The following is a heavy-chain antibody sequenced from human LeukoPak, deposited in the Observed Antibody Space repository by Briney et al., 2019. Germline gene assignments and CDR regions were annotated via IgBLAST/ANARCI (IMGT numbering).Heavy chain of an antibody. J-gene: IGHJ4*02. CDR2: IFSSGSYI. CDR3: ARGWGYCSSTSCYALDY. Sequence: GGSLRLXSGASGFTFSSYSMNWVREAPGKGLEWVSSIFSSGSYIYYADSVKGRFTISRDSAKNSLYLQMNSLRAEDTAVYYCARGWGYCSSTSCYALDYWGQGTLVTVSS. V-gene: IGHV3-21*01. D-gene: IGHD2-2*01. CDR1: GFTFSSYS.